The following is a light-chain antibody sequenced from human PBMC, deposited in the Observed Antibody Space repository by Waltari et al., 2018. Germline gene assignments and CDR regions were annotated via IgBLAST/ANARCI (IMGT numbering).Light chain of an antibody. J-gene: IGKJ2*02. CDR1: QSVSNN. CDR3: QQYNTWPPST. CDR2: GAS. Sequence: EIVMTQSPAALSVSPGERAHLSCRASQSVSNNLAWYQHKPGQPPRLLISGASTRATGVPGRFSGSGSGTEFTLTISSLQSEDSAIYFCQQYNTWPPSTFGQGTKLEIK. V-gene: IGKV3-15*01.